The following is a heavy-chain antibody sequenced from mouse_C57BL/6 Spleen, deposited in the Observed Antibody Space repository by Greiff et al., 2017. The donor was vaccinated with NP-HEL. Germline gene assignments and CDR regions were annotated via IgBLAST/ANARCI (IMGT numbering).Heavy chain of an antibody. Sequence: QVQLQQPGPELVKPGASVKLSCKASGYTFTSYWMHWVKQRPGQGLEWIGNINPSNGGTNYNEKFKSKATLTVDKSSSTAYMQLSSLTSEDSAVYYCAREDSSGYVEAWFAYWGQGTLVTVSA. CDR1: GYTFTSYW. CDR2: INPSNGGT. D-gene: IGHD3-2*02. CDR3: AREDSSGYVEAWFAY. V-gene: IGHV1-53*01. J-gene: IGHJ3*01.